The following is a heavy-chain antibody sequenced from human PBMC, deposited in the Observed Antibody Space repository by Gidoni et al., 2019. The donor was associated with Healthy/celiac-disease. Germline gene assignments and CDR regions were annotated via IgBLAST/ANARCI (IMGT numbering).Heavy chain of an antibody. V-gene: IGHV1-18*01. J-gene: IGHJ5*02. CDR2: ISAYNGNT. CDR3: ARGPGVGFSGSYYWFAP. Sequence: QVQLVQSVAEGKKPGASVKVSCKTAGYTFTSDGISWVRQAPGQGLAWMGWISAYNGNTNYAQTLQGRVTMTTDTSTSTAYMELRSLRSDATAVYYCARGPGVGFSGSYYWFAPWGQGTLVTVSS. CDR1: GYTFTSDG. D-gene: IGHD1-26*01.